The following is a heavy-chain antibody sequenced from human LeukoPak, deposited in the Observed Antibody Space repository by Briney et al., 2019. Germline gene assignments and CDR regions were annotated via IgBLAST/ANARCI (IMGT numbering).Heavy chain of an antibody. CDR2: IKSKADGETT. CDR3: SILTSRYLPDS. J-gene: IGHJ4*02. V-gene: IGHV3-15*07. D-gene: IGHD3-9*01. CDR1: GFTFTSAW. Sequence: GGSLRLSCGASGFTFTSAWMNWVRQAPGKGLEWVGRIKSKADGETTDYAAPVKGRFTFSRDDSKNMLYLQMNGLKSEDTAVYYCSILTSRYLPDSWGQGTLVTVSS.